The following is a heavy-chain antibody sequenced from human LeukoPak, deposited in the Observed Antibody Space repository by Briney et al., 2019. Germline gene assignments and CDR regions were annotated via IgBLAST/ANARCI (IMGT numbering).Heavy chain of an antibody. V-gene: IGHV4-31*03. D-gene: IGHD6-19*01. J-gene: IGHJ4*02. Sequence: SEILSLTCTVSGGSISSGGYYWSWIRQHPGKGLEWIGYIYYSGSTYYNPSLKSRVTISVDTSKNQFSLKLSSVTAADTAVYYCARGSPYSSGWYDYWGQGTLVTVSS. CDR2: IYYSGST. CDR3: ARGSPYSSGWYDY. CDR1: GGSISSGGYY.